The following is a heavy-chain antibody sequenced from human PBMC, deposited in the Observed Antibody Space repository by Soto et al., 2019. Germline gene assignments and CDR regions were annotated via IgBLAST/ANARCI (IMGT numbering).Heavy chain of an antibody. D-gene: IGHD6-13*01. Sequence: GASVKVSCKASGYTFTSYAMHWVRQAPGQRLQWMGWINAGNGNTKYSQKFKGRVTITRDTSASTAYMELSRLRSEDTAVYYCARAEGSSWYVDNWFDPWGQGTLVTVSS. V-gene: IGHV1-3*01. J-gene: IGHJ5*02. CDR1: GYTFTSYA. CDR3: ARAEGSSWYVDNWFDP. CDR2: INAGNGNT.